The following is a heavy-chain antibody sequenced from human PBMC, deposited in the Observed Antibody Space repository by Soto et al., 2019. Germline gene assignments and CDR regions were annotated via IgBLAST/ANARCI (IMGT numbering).Heavy chain of an antibody. CDR1: GGSISSYY. CDR3: ARSSVLWFGETRPNWFDP. D-gene: IGHD3-10*01. CDR2: IYYSGST. J-gene: IGHJ5*02. V-gene: IGHV4-59*01. Sequence: SETLSLTCTVSGGSISSYYWSWIRQPPGKGLEWIGYIYYSGSTNYNPSLKSRVTISVDTSKNQFSLKLSSVTAADTAVYYCARSSVLWFGETRPNWFDPWGQGTLVTVSS.